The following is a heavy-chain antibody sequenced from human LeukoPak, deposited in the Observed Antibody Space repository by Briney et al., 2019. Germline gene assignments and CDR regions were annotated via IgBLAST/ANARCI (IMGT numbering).Heavy chain of an antibody. CDR3: ARAGYSGSDFSV. CDR1: GGSFSSYY. Sequence: SETLSLTCTLSGGSFSSYYWSWIRQPPGKGLEWIGYVYYSGSTNYNPSLKSRVTISVDTSKNQFSLKLSSVTATDTAVYYCARAGYSGSDFSVWGKGSTVTVSS. J-gene: IGHJ6*04. V-gene: IGHV4-59*01. D-gene: IGHD5-12*01. CDR2: VYYSGST.